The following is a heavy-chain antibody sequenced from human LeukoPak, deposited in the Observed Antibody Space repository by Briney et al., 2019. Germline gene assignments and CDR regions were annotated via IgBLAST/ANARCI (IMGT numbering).Heavy chain of an antibody. J-gene: IGHJ4*02. V-gene: IGHV3-53*01. CDR2: IYGDGST. D-gene: IGHD6-19*01. CDR3: AKLRYSSGWWGGYYFDY. CDR1: GFTVNTNH. Sequence: GGSLRLSCAASGFTVNTNHMNWVRQVPGKGLEWVSVIYGDGSTYYADSVKGKFTISRDTSKNTLFLQMNSLRAEDTAVYYCAKLRYSSGWWGGYYFDYWGQGTLVTVSS.